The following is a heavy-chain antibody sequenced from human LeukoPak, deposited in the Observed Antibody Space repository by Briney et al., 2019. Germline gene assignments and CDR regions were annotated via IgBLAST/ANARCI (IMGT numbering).Heavy chain of an antibody. D-gene: IGHD1-7*01. CDR1: GGSISSSSYY. J-gene: IGHJ4*02. CDR3: ASDLGITGTTDY. Sequence: SETLSLTCTVSGGSISSSSYYWGWIRQPPGKGLEWIGSIYYSGSTYCNPSLKSRVTISVDTSKNQFSLKLSSVTATDTAVYYCASDLGITGTTDYWGQGTLVTVSS. V-gene: IGHV4-39*01. CDR2: IYYSGST.